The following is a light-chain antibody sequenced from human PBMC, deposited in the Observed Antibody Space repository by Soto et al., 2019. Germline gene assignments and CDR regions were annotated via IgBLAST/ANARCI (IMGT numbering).Light chain of an antibody. CDR3: SSYTSSNALEHYV. J-gene: IGLJ1*01. CDR2: DVS. V-gene: IGLV2-14*03. Sequence: QSALTQPASVSGSPGQSITISCTGTSSDVGGYNYVSWYQQHPGKASKLMIYDVSNRPSGVSNRFSGSKSGNTASLTISGLQAEDEADYYCSSYTSSNALEHYVFGTGTKLTVL. CDR1: SSDVGGYNY.